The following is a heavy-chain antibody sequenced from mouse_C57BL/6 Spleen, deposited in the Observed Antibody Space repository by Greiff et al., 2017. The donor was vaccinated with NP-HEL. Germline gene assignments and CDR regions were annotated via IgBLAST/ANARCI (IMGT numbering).Heavy chain of an antibody. V-gene: IGHV7-3*01. CDR2: IRNKANGYTT. CDR1: GFTFTDYY. CDR3: ARSGSSPWFAY. Sequence: EVKLVESGGGLVQPGGSLSLSCAASGFTFTDYYMSWVRQPPGKALEWLGFIRNKANGYTTEYSASVKGRFTISRVNSQSILYLQMNALRAEDSATYYCARSGSSPWFAYWGQGTLVTVSA. D-gene: IGHD1-1*01. J-gene: IGHJ3*01.